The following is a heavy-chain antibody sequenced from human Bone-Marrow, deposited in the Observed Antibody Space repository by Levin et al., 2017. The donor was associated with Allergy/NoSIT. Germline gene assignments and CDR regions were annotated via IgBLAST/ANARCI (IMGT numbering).Heavy chain of an antibody. CDR2: IYHSGST. CDR3: AGGSYFGGLSFDC. V-gene: IGHV4-61*01. D-gene: IGHD4-23*01. CDR1: GGSVSSGSYY. Sequence: SCTVSGGSVSSGSYYWSWIRQPPGKGLEWIAYIYHSGSTKYNPSLKSRVTISLDTSRNQFSLRLTSLTAADTAVYYCAGGSYFGGLSFDCWGKGTLVTVSS. J-gene: IGHJ4*02.